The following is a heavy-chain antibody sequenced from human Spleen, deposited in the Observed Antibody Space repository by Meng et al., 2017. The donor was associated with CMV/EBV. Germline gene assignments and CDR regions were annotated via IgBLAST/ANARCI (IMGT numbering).Heavy chain of an antibody. CDR1: SSGSYY. D-gene: IGHD2-15*01. CDR2: IYSSGST. J-gene: IGHJ4*02. Sequence: SSGSYYWSWIRQPPGKGLEWIGYIYSSGSTNYNPSLKSRVTISVDTSKNQFSLKLSSVTAADTAVYYCARDLSYCSGGSCYGLYFDYWGQGTLVTVSS. CDR3: ARDLSYCSGGSCYGLYFDY. V-gene: IGHV4-61*01.